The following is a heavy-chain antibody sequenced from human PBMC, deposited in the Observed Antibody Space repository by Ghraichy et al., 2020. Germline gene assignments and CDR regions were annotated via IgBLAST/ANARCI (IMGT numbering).Heavy chain of an antibody. Sequence: GESLNISCAASGFTFSSYGMHWVRQAPGKGLEWVAVIWYDGSNKYYADSVKGRFTISRDNSKNTLYLQMNSLRAEDTAVYYCARPEMTYYYYGMDVWGQGTTVTVSS. CDR2: IWYDGSNK. D-gene: IGHD2-21*02. V-gene: IGHV3-33*01. J-gene: IGHJ6*02. CDR1: GFTFSSYG. CDR3: ARPEMTYYYYGMDV.